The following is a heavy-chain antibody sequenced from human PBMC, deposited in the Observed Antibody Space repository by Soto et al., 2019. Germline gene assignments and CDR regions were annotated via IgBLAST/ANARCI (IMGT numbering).Heavy chain of an antibody. V-gene: IGHV5-51*01. CDR3: ARQISFVCDS. Sequence: PGESLKISCEGAGYKLGSAWIGWARRKPGKGLEWMGIIKPGTSDIRYSPSFRGQVTISADEAANTAFLQWSSLKTSGTAIYYCARQISFVCDSWGQGTLVTVSS. D-gene: IGHD3-16*01. J-gene: IGHJ4*02. CDR1: GYKLGSAW. CDR2: IKPGTSDI.